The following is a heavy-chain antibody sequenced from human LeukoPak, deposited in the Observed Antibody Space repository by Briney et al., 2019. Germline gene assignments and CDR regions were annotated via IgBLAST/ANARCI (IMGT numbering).Heavy chain of an antibody. J-gene: IGHJ4*02. CDR2: INPNSGGT. Sequence: GASVKVSCKSSGYTFTGYYMHWVRQAPGQGLEWMGWINPNSGGTNYAQKFQGRVTMTRDTSISTVYMELSRLRSDDSAVFYCARLGIRGYIGYPEFDYWGQGTLVTVSS. V-gene: IGHV1-2*02. CDR1: GYTFTGYY. D-gene: IGHD5-12*01. CDR3: ARLGIRGYIGYPEFDY.